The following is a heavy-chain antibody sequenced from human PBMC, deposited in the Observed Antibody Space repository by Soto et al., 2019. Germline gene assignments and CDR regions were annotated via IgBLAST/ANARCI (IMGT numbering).Heavy chain of an antibody. CDR2: IYYSGST. CDR1: GGSISSGGYY. Sequence: SETLSLTCTVSGGSISSGGYYWSWIRQHPGKGLEWIGYIYYSGSTYYNPSLKSRVTISVDTSKNQFSLKLSSVTAADTAVYYCARALVATTSVYFDYWGQGTLVTVSS. J-gene: IGHJ4*02. CDR3: ARALVATTSVYFDY. D-gene: IGHD5-12*01. V-gene: IGHV4-31*03.